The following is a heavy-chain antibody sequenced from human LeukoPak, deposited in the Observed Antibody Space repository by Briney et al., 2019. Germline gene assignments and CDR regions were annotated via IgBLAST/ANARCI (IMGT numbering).Heavy chain of an antibody. V-gene: IGHV3-23*01. CDR2: ISGSGDTT. CDR3: AKALWAPHRPVYSYYYMDV. CDR1: GFTFSSYS. D-gene: IGHD3-16*01. Sequence: PGGSLRLSCAASGFTFSSYSMNWVRQAPGKGLEWVSTISGSGDTTYYADSVKGRFTISRDKSKNTVFLQMNSLRADDTAVYYCAKALWAPHRPVYSYYYMDVWGKGTTVTVSS. J-gene: IGHJ6*03.